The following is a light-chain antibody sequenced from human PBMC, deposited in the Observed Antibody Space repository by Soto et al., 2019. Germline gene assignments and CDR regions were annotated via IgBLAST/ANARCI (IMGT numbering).Light chain of an antibody. CDR3: SSFAASHIV. CDR1: SSDVGGYNF. CDR2: EVS. V-gene: IGLV2-8*01. Sequence: QSALTQPHSASGSPGQSVTISCTGTSSDVGGYNFVSWYQQHPGKAPKLMIYEVSKRPSGVPDRFSGSKSGNTASLTVSGLQAEDEADYYCSSFAASHIVFGTGTKLTVL. J-gene: IGLJ1*01.